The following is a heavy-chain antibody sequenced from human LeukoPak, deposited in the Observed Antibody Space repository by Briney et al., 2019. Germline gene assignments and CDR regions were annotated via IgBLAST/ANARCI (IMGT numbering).Heavy chain of an antibody. Sequence: TSETLSLTCAVYGGSFSGYYWSWIRQPPGKGLEWIGEMNHSGSTNYNPSLKSRVTISVDTSRNQFSLKLSSVTAADTAVYFCARVYSYGYVDYWGQGTLVTVSS. V-gene: IGHV4-34*01. D-gene: IGHD5-18*01. CDR3: ARVYSYGYVDY. CDR2: MNHSGST. J-gene: IGHJ4*02. CDR1: GGSFSGYY.